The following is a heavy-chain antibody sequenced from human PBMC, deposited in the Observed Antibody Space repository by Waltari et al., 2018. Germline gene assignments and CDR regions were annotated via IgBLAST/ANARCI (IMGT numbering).Heavy chain of an antibody. D-gene: IGHD1-26*01. V-gene: IGHV4-34*01. CDR1: GGSFSGYY. CDR3: ARGQWELTGPYYYYYMDV. Sequence: QVQLQQWGAGLLKPSETLSLTCAVYGGSFSGYYWSWIRQPPGKGLEWIGEINHSGSTNYNPSLKSRVTISVDTSKNQFSLKLSSVTAADTAVYYCARGQWELTGPYYYYYMDVWGKGTTVTVSS. CDR2: INHSGST. J-gene: IGHJ6*03.